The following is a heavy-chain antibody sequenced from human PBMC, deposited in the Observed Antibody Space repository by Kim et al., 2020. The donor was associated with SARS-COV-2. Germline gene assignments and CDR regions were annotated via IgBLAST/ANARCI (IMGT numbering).Heavy chain of an antibody. V-gene: IGHV4-39*01. Sequence: YDPSIKSRVTMTGEASKDQYSLKLSSVTAADTAVYYCARRGSYYGGFDYWGQGTLVTVSS. D-gene: IGHD1-26*01. J-gene: IGHJ4*02. CDR3: ARRGSYYGGFDY.